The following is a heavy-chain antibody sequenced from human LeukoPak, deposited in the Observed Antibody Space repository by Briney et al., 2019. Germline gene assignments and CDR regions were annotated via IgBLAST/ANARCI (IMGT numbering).Heavy chain of an antibody. CDR2: ITGNGGGT. D-gene: IGHD2/OR15-2a*01. V-gene: IGHV3-23*01. CDR3: AMDFYTGWTRLDV. Sequence: GGSLRLSCAASGFTFSSYVMTWVRQAPGKRLEWVSIITGNGGGTYYADSVKGRFTISRDNSKNTLYLQMNSLRAEDTAVYYCAMDFYTGWTRLDVWGQGTTVTVSS. J-gene: IGHJ6*02. CDR1: GFTFSSYV.